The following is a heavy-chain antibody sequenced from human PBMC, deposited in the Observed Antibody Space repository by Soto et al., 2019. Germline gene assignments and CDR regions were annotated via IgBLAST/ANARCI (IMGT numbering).Heavy chain of an antibody. V-gene: IGHV4-59*01. CDR2: IYYTGST. Sequence: SETLSLTCIVSGGSISSNYWSWIRQPPGKGLEWIGYIYYTGSTNFNPSLKNRVIISVDTSKNQFSLKLSSVTAADTAVYYCARSYPNTISGLVPSRGLDVWGQGTRVTVSS. CDR1: GGSISSNY. J-gene: IGHJ6*02. CDR3: ARSYPNTISGLVPSRGLDV. D-gene: IGHD3-3*01.